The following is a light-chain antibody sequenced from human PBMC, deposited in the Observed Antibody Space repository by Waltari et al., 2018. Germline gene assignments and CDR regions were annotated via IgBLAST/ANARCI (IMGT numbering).Light chain of an antibody. CDR3: SSYTTSSAPGV. CDR2: EVS. J-gene: IGLJ1*01. V-gene: IGLV2-14*01. Sequence: QSALTQPASVSGSPGQSITISCSGTASDVGAYAFVSLYQQHPGKAPHLIIYEVSNRPSGISNRFSASKSGNTASLTISGLQAEDEADYYCSSYTTSSAPGVFGTGTRVTVL. CDR1: ASDVGAYAF.